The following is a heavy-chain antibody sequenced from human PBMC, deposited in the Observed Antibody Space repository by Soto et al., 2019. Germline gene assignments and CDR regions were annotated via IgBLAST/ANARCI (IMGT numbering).Heavy chain of an antibody. J-gene: IGHJ6*02. V-gene: IGHV3-30-3*01. CDR3: ARDYYRFNMNYGFSMDV. Sequence: QVQLVESGGGVVQPGRSLRISCAASGFTFSSYAIHWVRQAPGKGLVWVAVISYDGSNKYFEDSVKGRFTISRDNSKNTLYLQMNSLRAEDTAVYYCARDYYRFNMNYGFSMDVWGQGTTVTVSS. D-gene: IGHD1-7*01. CDR1: GFTFSSYA. CDR2: ISYDGSNK.